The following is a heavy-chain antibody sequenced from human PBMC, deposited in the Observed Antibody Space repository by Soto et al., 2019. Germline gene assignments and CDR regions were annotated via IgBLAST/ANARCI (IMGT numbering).Heavy chain of an antibody. V-gene: IGHV3-48*01. Sequence: GGSLRLSCAASGFTFSSYSMNWVRQAPGKGLEWVSYISSSSSTIYYADSVKGRFTISRDNSMNTLDLQMNSLRAEDTAIYFCARVSGHVYATLHGPFDYWGQGTLVTVSS. J-gene: IGHJ4*02. CDR2: ISSSSSTI. D-gene: IGHD2-8*01. CDR1: GFTFSSYS. CDR3: ARVSGHVYATLHGPFDY.